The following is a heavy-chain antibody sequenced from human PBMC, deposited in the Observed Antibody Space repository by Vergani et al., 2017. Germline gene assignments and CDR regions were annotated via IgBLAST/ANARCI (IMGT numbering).Heavy chain of an antibody. CDR2: IKQDGSEK. J-gene: IGHJ3*02. D-gene: IGHD3-22*01. Sequence: EVQLVESGGGLVQPGGSLRLSCAASGFTFSSYWMSWVRQAPGKGLEWVANIKQDGSEKYYVDSVKGRFTISRDNAKNSLYLQMNSLRAEDTAVYYCARIEVTMIVVDADDAFDIWGQGTMVTVSS. CDR3: ARIEVTMIVVDADDAFDI. V-gene: IGHV3-7*01. CDR1: GFTFSSYW.